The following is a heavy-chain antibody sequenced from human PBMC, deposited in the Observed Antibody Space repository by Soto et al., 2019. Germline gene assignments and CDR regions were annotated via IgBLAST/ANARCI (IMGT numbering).Heavy chain of an antibody. D-gene: IGHD3-3*02. J-gene: IGHJ3*01. CDR3: ARDISYGSLV. CDR2: IWYDGSKQ. Sequence: PGGSLRLSGAASGFIFSNYGFHWVSQAPGKWLGWVAAIWYDGSKQYYADSVKGRFTISRDDSKNTLYLQMNGLRAEDTAVYYCARDISYGSLVWGQGTMVT. V-gene: IGHV3-33*01. CDR1: GFIFSNYG.